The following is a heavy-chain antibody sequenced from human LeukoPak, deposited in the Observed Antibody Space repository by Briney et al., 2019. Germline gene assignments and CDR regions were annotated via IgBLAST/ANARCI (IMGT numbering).Heavy chain of an antibody. CDR1: GFTFSSNA. CDR3: AKESGYCSSTSCYKY. Sequence: PGGSPRLSCAASGFTFSSNAMSWVRQAPGKGLEWVSTISGSGGSTYYADSVKGRFTISRDNSKNRLYLQMSSLRAEDTAVYYCAKESGYCSSTSCYKYWGQGTLVTVSS. D-gene: IGHD2-2*02. J-gene: IGHJ4*02. CDR2: ISGSGGST. V-gene: IGHV3-23*01.